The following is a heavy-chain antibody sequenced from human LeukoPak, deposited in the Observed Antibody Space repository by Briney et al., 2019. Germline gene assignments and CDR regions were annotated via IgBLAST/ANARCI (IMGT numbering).Heavy chain of an antibody. CDR3: AKDIRAAAGPFDY. J-gene: IGHJ4*02. CDR2: ISYEESNK. V-gene: IGHV3-30*18. CDR1: GFPFSNYG. Sequence: PGKSLRLSCAASGFPFSNYGMHWVRQAPGKGLEWVAVISYEESNKYYVDSVKGRFTISRDNSKNTLYLQMNSLRVEDTAVYYCAKDIRAAAGPFDYWGQGTLVTVSS. D-gene: IGHD6-13*01.